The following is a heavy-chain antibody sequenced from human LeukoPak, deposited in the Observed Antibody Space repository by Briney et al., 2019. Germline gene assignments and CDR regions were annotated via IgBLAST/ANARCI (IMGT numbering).Heavy chain of an antibody. CDR3: AREGREDCTNGVCYTGNWFDP. J-gene: IGHJ5*02. V-gene: IGHV4-30-2*01. Sequence: SGTLSLTCAVSGGSISSGGYSWSWIRQPPGKGLEWIGYIYHSGSTYYNPSLKSRVTISVDRSKNQISLRLSSVTAADTAVYYCAREGREDCTNGVCYTGNWFDPWGQGTLVTVSS. D-gene: IGHD2-8*01. CDR1: GGSISSGGYS. CDR2: IYHSGST.